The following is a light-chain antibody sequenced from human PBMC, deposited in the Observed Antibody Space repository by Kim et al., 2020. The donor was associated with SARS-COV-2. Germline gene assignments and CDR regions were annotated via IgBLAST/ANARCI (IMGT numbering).Light chain of an antibody. CDR2: GAY. CDR3: QQYNNWPPWT. V-gene: IGKV3D-15*01. J-gene: IGKJ1*01. Sequence: EIVMTQSPVTLSVSPGEGATLSCRASQSVSTNLAWYQQKPGQAPRLLIYGAYTRATGIPDRFFGSGSGTEFTLTITSLQSEDFAVYYCQQYNNWPPWTFGQGTKVDIK. CDR1: QSVSTN.